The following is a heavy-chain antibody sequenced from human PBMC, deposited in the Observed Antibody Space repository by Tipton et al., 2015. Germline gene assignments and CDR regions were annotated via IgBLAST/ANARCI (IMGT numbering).Heavy chain of an antibody. J-gene: IGHJ5*02. CDR3: AKGVRGSYYVGFDP. CDR1: GFSVRYTY. CDR2: ISTDGTT. D-gene: IGHD1-26*01. V-gene: IGHV3-53*01. Sequence: SLRLSCAASGFSVRYTYMTWVRQAPGKGLEWVSVISTDGTTFYADSVKGRFTISRGNSKNTLYLQMNSLRAEDTAVYYCAKGVRGSYYVGFDPWGQGTLVTVSS.